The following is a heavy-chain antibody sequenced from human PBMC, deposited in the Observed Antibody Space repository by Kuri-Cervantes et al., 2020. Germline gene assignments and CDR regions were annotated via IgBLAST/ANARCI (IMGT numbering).Heavy chain of an antibody. CDR1: GFTFSSYG. J-gene: IGHJ4*02. V-gene: IGHV3-30*03. CDR3: ARDPLGGDYFDY. D-gene: IGHD3-16*01. CDR2: ISYDGSNK. Sequence: GESLKISCAASGFTFSSYGMHWVRQAPGKGLEWVAVISYDGSNKYYADSVKGRFTISRDNSKNTLYLQMSSLRAEDTAVYYCARDPLGGDYFDYWGQGTLVTVSS.